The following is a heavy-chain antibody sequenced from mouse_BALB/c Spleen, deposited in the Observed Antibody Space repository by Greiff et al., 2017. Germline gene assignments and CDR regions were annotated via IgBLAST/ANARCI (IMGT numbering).Heavy chain of an antibody. CDR2: INPGSGGT. Sequence: VKLMESGAELVRPGTSVKVSCKASGYAFTNYLIEWVKQRPGQGLEWIGVINPGSGGTNYNEKFKGKATLTADKSSSTAYMQLSSLTSDDSAVYFCARRNLRRGAFDYWGQGTTLTVSS. CDR3: ARRNLRRGAFDY. J-gene: IGHJ2*01. D-gene: IGHD2-12*01. V-gene: IGHV1-54*01. CDR1: GYAFTNYL.